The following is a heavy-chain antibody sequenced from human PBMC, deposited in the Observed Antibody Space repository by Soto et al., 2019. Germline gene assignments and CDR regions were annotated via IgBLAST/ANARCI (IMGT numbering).Heavy chain of an antibody. CDR3: AKGRGVLYWLDD. J-gene: IGHJ4*02. D-gene: IGHD2-8*02. V-gene: IGHV3-23*01. CDR1: GFTLSSYA. CDR2: ISGGDGKQ. Sequence: EVQLLESGGNLVQPGGSLRLSCAASGFTLSSYAMSWVRQAPGKGLEWVSTISGGDGKQDYADSVKGRFTISRDNSDNTLYLQIHSLRAEDTGVYYCAKGRGVLYWLDDWGQGTLVTVSS.